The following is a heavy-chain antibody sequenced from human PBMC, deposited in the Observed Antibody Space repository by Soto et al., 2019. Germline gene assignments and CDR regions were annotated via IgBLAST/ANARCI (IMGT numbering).Heavy chain of an antibody. D-gene: IGHD3-3*01. J-gene: IGHJ6*02. Sequence: SQTLSLNCAISGDSVSSNGAAWNWIRQSPSGGLECLGSTYYRSKWYNDYAVSVKSRITINPDTSKNQFSLQLKSVTPEDTAVYHCARDMFYDFWSGYPIGNYYYRXDVWVQVTTVTXS. CDR1: GDSVSSNGAA. V-gene: IGHV6-1*01. CDR2: TYYRSKWYN. CDR3: ARDMFYDFWSGYPIGNYYYRXDV.